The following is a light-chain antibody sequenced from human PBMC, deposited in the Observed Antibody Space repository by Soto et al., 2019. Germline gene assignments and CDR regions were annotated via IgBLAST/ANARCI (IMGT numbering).Light chain of an antibody. J-gene: IGKJ5*01. V-gene: IGKV3-11*01. Sequence: EIVLTQYPATLSLSHGERVTLSCRTSQSVSKYLAWYQQTPGQAPRLLIYDASNRATGVPARFSGSGSGTEFTLTISSLQPEDFATYYCQQHGQWPITFGQGTRLEI. CDR3: QQHGQWPIT. CDR2: DAS. CDR1: QSVSKY.